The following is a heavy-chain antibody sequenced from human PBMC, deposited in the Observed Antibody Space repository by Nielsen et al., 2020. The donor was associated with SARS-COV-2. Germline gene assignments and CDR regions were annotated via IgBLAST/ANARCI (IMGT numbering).Heavy chain of an antibody. D-gene: IGHD3-10*01. CDR2: IYSDGST. CDR1: GFTVSRYN. V-gene: IGHV3-53*01. Sequence: GESLKISCAAPGFTVSRYNMNWVRQAPGKGLEWVSIIYSDGSTYYAESVKGRFTISRDNSKNTMYLEMNSLRVEDSALYFCAKGNSRLSWFGELALYYYYYGMDVWGPGTTVTVSS. J-gene: IGHJ6*02. CDR3: AKGNSRLSWFGELALYYYYYGMDV.